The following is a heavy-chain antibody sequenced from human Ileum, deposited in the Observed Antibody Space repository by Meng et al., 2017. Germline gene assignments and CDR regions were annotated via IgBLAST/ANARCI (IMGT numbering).Heavy chain of an antibody. D-gene: IGHD4-17*01. V-gene: IGHV3-73*01. CDR1: GFAFSGSA. CDR2: VRGKTNSYAT. Sequence: GESLKISCAASGFAFSGSAVHWVRQASGKGLEWVGHVRGKTNSYATAYAASVKGRFTISRDDSTNTASLQMDSLKSEDTAVYYCSQPVTTGYWGQGTRVTVSS. CDR3: SQPVTTGY. J-gene: IGHJ4*02.